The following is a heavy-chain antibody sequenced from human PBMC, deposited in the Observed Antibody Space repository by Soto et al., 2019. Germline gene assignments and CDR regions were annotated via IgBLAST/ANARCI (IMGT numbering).Heavy chain of an antibody. CDR2: ISYDGSNK. CDR1: GFTFSSYA. CDR3: ARSATSRVTIFGVGLPPLY. Sequence: GGSLRLSCAASGFTFSSYAMHWVRQAPGKGPEWVAVISYDGSNKYYADSVKGRFTISRDNSKNTLYLQMNSLRAEDTAVYYCARSATSRVTIFGVGLPPLYWGQGTLVTVSS. J-gene: IGHJ4*02. V-gene: IGHV3-30-3*01. D-gene: IGHD3-3*01.